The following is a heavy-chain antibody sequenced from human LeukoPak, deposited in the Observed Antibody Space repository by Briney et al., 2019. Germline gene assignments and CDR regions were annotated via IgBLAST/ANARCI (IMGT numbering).Heavy chain of an antibody. CDR2: INSDGSNT. V-gene: IGHV3-74*01. J-gene: IGHJ4*02. D-gene: IGHD3-9*01. CDR1: GFTFSSYW. CDR3: ARGYDRLVSDY. Sequence: GGSLRLSCAASGFTFSSYWMHWVRQAPGKGLVWVSRINSDGSNTSYADSVKGRFTISRDNAKNTLYLQMNSLRVEDTAVYYCARGYDRLVSDYWGQGTLGTVSS.